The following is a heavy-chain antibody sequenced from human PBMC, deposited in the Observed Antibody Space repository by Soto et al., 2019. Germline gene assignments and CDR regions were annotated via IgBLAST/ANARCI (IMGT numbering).Heavy chain of an antibody. Sequence: GSLRLSCAASGFTVSSNYMSWVRQAPGKGLEWVSGLFGSGGGISYADSVKGRFTISRDNSKNTLYLQMKSLRAEDTAVYYCVKELGESGYDPEGFDYWGQGTLVTVSS. CDR2: LFGSGGGI. CDR3: VKELGESGYDPEGFDY. J-gene: IGHJ4*02. D-gene: IGHD5-12*01. CDR1: GFTVSSNY. V-gene: IGHV3-23*01.